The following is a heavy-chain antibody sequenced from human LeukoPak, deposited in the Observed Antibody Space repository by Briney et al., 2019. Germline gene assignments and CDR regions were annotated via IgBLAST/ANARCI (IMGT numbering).Heavy chain of an antibody. CDR3: ARVWVGSFDP. V-gene: IGHV3-48*02. Sequence: GGSLRLSCAASGFTFSTYSMNWVRQAPGKGLEWLSSISSNSRTMYYADSVKGRFTISRDNAKNSLYLQMNTLTNEDTAVYYCARVWVGSFDPWGQGTLVTVSS. D-gene: IGHD1-26*01. J-gene: IGHJ5*02. CDR2: ISSNSRTM. CDR1: GFTFSTYS.